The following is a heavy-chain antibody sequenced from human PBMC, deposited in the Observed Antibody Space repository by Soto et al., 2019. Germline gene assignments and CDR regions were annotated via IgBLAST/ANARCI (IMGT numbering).Heavy chain of an antibody. D-gene: IGHD2-8*01. CDR2: INPNSGGT. CDR1: GYTFTGYY. J-gene: IGHJ4*02. V-gene: IGHV1-2*04. Sequence: GASVKVSCKASGYTFTGYYMHWVRQAPGQGLEWMGWINPNSGGTNYAQKFQGWVTMTRDTSISTAYMELSRLRSDDTAVYYCAGLIVLMVYAIYYFDYWGQGTLVTVSS. CDR3: AGLIVLMVYAIYYFDY.